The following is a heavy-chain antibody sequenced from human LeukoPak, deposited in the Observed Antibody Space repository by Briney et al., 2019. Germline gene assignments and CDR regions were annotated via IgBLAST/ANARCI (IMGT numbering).Heavy chain of an antibody. CDR3: ARDRAYCGGDCSYYWYFDL. CDR2: IYTSGST. J-gene: IGHJ2*01. CDR1: GGSISSYY. Sequence: SETLSLTCTVSGGSISSYYWSWIRQPAGKGLEWIGRIYTSGSTNYNPSLKSQVTMSVDTSKNQFSLKLSSVTAADTAVYYCARDRAYCGGDCSYYWYFDLWGRGTLVTVSS. D-gene: IGHD2-21*02. V-gene: IGHV4-4*07.